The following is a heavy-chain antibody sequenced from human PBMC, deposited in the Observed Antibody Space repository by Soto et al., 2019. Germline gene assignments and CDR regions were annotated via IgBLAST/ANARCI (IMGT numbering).Heavy chain of an antibody. CDR1: GFTFSNFW. CDR2: IKQDGSEK. Sequence: EVQLVESGGGLVQPGGSLRLSCAASGFTFSNFWMSWVRQAPGKGLEWVANIKQDGSEKYYVDSVKGRFSMSRDNAKNSLYLQMNGLRAEDAAVYYCARDREMDVWGQGPTVTVSS. CDR3: ARDREMDV. V-gene: IGHV3-7*01. J-gene: IGHJ6*02.